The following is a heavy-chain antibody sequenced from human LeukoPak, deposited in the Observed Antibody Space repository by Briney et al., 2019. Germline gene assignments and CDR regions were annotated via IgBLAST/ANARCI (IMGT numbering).Heavy chain of an antibody. J-gene: IGHJ4*02. CDR1: GFTLSDYY. D-gene: IGHD3-10*01. V-gene: IGHV3-11*03. CDR3: AIRYGSGSKTHYCFVY. Sequence: GGSLRLSCAASGFTLSDYYMSWIRQAPGKGLEWVSYISSSSSYTNYADSVVGRFTISRDNSKNTLYLQMNSLGAQDTAVYYCAIRYGSGSKTHYCFVYPGQGTLVTVSS. CDR2: ISSSSSYT.